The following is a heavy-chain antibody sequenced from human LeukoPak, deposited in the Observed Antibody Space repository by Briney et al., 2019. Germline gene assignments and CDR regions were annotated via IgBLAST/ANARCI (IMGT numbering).Heavy chain of an antibody. CDR2: ITSGSSHI. J-gene: IGHJ3*02. CDR1: GFTFSSYN. CDR3: ARGVRRRPDAFDI. Sequence: GGSLRLSCAASGFTFSSYNMNWVRQTPGQGLEWVSSITSGSSHIYYADSVKGRFTISRDNAMNSLYLQMNSLRAEDTAVYYCARGVRRRPDAFDIWGQGTMVTVSS. D-gene: IGHD6-25*01. V-gene: IGHV3-21*01.